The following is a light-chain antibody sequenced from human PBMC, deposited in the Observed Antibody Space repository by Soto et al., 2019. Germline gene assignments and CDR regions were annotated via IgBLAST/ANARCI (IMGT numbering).Light chain of an antibody. Sequence: SALTQPASVSGSPGQSITISCTGTSSDVGGYNYVSWYQQHPGKAPKLMIYDVSNRPSGVSNRFSGSKSGNTASLTISGLQAEDDADYIRSPPTSTSTSVSGTGTKV. CDR3: SPPTSTSTSV. CDR1: SSDVGGYNY. J-gene: IGLJ1*01. CDR2: DVS. V-gene: IGLV2-14*01.